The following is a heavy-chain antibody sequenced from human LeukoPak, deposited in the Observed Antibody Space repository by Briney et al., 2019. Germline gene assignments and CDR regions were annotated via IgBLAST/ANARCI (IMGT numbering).Heavy chain of an antibody. CDR3: ARDLVGSHTGYSSGAWDY. CDR2: IIPIFDTA. Sequence: ASVKVSCKASGGTFSIYAISWVRQAPGQGLEWMGGIIPIFDTADYAQKFQGRLTITADDSTNTAYMELSSLRAEDTAVYYCARDLVGSHTGYSSGAWDYWGQGTLVTVSS. J-gene: IGHJ4*02. V-gene: IGHV1-69*13. D-gene: IGHD3-9*01. CDR1: GGTFSIYA.